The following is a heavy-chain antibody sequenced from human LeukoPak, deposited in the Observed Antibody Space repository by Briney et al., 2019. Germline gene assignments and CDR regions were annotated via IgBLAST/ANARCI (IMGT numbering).Heavy chain of an antibody. J-gene: IGHJ4*02. CDR3: ARDRRATPMYFFDF. D-gene: IGHD2-15*01. Sequence: GGSLRLSCAASRFSFSDYTMSWVRQLPGKGLEWVSGIRHSGVDSSYADSVKGWFTISRDNSKNMLYLQMNSLRDDDTGVHYCARDRRATPMYFFDFWGQGTPVTVSS. V-gene: IGHV3-23*01. CDR1: RFSFSDYT. CDR2: IRHSGVDS.